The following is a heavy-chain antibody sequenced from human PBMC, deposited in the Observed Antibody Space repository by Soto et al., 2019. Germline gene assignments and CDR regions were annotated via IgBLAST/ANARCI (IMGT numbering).Heavy chain of an antibody. J-gene: IGHJ5*02. CDR1: GYTFTGYY. CDR3: AREASSSGWYAWFDP. Sequence: QVQLVQSGAEVKKPGASVKVSCKASGYTFTGYYMHWVRQAPGQGLEWMGWINPNSGGINYAQKFQGWVTMTRDTSISTAYMELSRLRSDDTAVYYCAREASSSGWYAWFDPWGQGTLVTVSS. D-gene: IGHD6-19*01. CDR2: INPNSGGI. V-gene: IGHV1-2*04.